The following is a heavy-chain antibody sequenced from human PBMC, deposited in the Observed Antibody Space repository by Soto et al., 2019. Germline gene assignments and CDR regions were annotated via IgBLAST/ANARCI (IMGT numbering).Heavy chain of an antibody. V-gene: IGHV1-18*01. J-gene: IGHJ6*02. CDR3: VMVDNYVTPTPQDV. CDR1: GYIFVNYG. D-gene: IGHD3-16*01. CDR2: ISPYTGNT. Sequence: QVQLVQSGDEVKKPGASVKVSCKASGYIFVNYGIAWVRQAPGQGFEWMGGISPYTGNTHSATKVQGRLTMTTDTSTSTAYMDLGSLTSDDTAVYYCVMVDNYVTPTPQDVWGQGTTVTVSS.